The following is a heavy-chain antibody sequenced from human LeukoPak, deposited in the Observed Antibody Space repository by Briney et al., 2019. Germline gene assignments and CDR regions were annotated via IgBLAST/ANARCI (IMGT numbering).Heavy chain of an antibody. V-gene: IGHV4-39*07. Sequence: SETLSLTCTVSGGSISSSSYYWSWIRQPPGQGLEWVGEINHSGSTNYNPSLKSRVTISVVTSKNQFSLKLSSVTAADTAVYYCATSRDGSSSSTFDYWGQGTLVTVSS. CDR3: ATSRDGSSSSTFDY. D-gene: IGHD6-6*01. J-gene: IGHJ4*02. CDR2: INHSGST. CDR1: GGSISSSSYY.